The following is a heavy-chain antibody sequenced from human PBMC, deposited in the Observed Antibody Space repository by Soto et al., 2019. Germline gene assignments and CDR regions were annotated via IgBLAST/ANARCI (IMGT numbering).Heavy chain of an antibody. CDR1: GFTFSSYS. V-gene: IGHV3-21*01. CDR3: ARDGSNCGGDCSAWYFDL. D-gene: IGHD2-21*01. J-gene: IGHJ2*01. Sequence: LRLSCAASGFTFSSYSMNWVRQAPGKGLEWVSSISSSSSYIYYADSVKGRFTISRDNAKNSLYLQMNSLRAEDTAVYYCARDGSNCGGDCSAWYFDLWGRGTLVTVSS. CDR2: ISSSSSYI.